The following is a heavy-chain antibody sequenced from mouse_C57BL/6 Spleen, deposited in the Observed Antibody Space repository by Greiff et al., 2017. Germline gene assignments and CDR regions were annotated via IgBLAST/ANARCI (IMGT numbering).Heavy chain of an antibody. CDR1: GYTFTGYW. J-gene: IGHJ3*01. V-gene: IGHV1-9*01. CDR3: ASGYYRGRFAY. D-gene: IGHD2-3*01. CDR2: ILPGSGSS. Sequence: VQLQQSGAELMKPGASVKLSCKATGYTFTGYWIEWVKQRPGHGLEWIGEILPGSGSSNYNEKFKGKATFTADTSSNTAYMQLSSLTTEDSASDYCASGYYRGRFAYWGQGTLVTVSA.